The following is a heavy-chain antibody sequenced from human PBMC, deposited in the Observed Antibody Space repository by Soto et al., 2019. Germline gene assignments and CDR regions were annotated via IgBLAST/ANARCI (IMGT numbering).Heavy chain of an antibody. Sequence: GGSLRLSCTASGFTFGDYAMSWFRQAPGKGLEWVGFIRSKAYGGTTEYAASVKGRFTISRDDSKSIAHLQMNSLKTEDTAVYYCTRSHCSGGSCYFTFDYWGQGTLVTVSS. CDR2: IRSKAYGGTT. CDR1: GFTFGDYA. J-gene: IGHJ4*02. CDR3: TRSHCSGGSCYFTFDY. V-gene: IGHV3-49*03. D-gene: IGHD2-15*01.